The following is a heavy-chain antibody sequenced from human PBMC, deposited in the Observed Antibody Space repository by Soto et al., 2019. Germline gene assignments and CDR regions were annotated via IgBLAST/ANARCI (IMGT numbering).Heavy chain of an antibody. J-gene: IGHJ3*01. Sequence: QVQLQQWGAGLLQPSETLSLTCAVFGGSFSGYYWSWIRQPPGKGLEWIGEINHSGSTNYNPSLQSRVTISVDTSKNQCSLKRSSVTAADTAVYYCARDQGAPADAFDFWGQGTMVTVSS. CDR3: ARDQGAPADAFDF. V-gene: IGHV4-34*01. CDR2: INHSGST. CDR1: GGSFSGYY. D-gene: IGHD1-26*01.